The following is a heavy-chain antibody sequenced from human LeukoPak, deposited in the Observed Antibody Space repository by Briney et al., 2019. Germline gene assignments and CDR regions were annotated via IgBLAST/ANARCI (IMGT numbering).Heavy chain of an antibody. CDR3: AKGNKRSVPAAQPSPPFDY. CDR1: GFTFSSYG. CDR2: ISYDGSNK. V-gene: IGHV3-30*18. D-gene: IGHD2-2*01. J-gene: IGHJ4*02. Sequence: GGSLRLSCAASGFTFSSYGMHWVRQAPGKGLEWVAVISYDGSNKYYADSVKGRFTISRDNSKNTLYLQMNSLRAEDTAVYYCAKGNKRSVPAAQPSPPFDYWGQGTLVTVSS.